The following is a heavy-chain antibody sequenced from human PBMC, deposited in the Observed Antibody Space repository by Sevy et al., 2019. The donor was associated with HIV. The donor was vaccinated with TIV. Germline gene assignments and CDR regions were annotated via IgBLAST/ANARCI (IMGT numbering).Heavy chain of an antibody. CDR2: ISYDGSYR. CDR1: GFTFSTYD. V-gene: IGHV3-30*18. J-gene: IGHJ6*02. Sequence: GGSLRLSCVASGFTFSTYDMHWVRQAPGKGLEWVAIISYDGSYRYYADSVRGRFSISRDNSKNTMYLQMNGLSIEDTAVYYCAKNRPPGGSFFSRHGMDVWGRGTTVTVPS. CDR3: AKNRPPGGSFFSRHGMDV. D-gene: IGHD3-16*01.